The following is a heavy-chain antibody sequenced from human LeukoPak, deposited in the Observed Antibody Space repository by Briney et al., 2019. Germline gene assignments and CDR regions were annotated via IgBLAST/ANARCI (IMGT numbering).Heavy chain of an antibody. Sequence: KTSETLSLTCTVSGGSISSSSYYWGWIRQPPGKGLEWIGSIYYSGSTYYNPSLKSRFTISVDTSKNQFSLKLSSVTAADTAVYYCARHQRGRGVIITRSLHWFDPWGQGTLVTVSS. CDR3: ARHQRGRGVIITRSLHWFDP. D-gene: IGHD3-10*01. J-gene: IGHJ5*02. CDR2: IYYSGST. CDR1: GGSISSSSYY. V-gene: IGHV4-39*01.